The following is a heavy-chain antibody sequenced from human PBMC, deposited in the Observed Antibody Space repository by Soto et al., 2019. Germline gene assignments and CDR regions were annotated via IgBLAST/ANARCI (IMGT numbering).Heavy chain of an antibody. CDR1: GGSICSGGYY. V-gene: IGHV4-31*03. CDR2: IYYSGST. CDR3: ARRARHSSGWYIATSGWFDP. J-gene: IGHJ5*02. D-gene: IGHD6-19*01. Sequence: SETLSLSCTVSGGSICSGGYYWSWIRQHPGKGLEWIGYIYYSGSTYYNPSLKSRVTISVDTSKNQFSLKLSSVTAADTAVYYCARRARHSSGWYIATSGWFDPWGQGTLVTVSS.